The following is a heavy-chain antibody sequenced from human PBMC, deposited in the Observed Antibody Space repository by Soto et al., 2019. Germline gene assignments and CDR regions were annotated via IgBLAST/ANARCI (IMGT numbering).Heavy chain of an antibody. J-gene: IGHJ4*02. CDR1: GYTFTSYG. Sequence: ASVKVSCKASGYTFTSYGISWVRQAPGQGREWMGWISAYNGNTNYAQKFQGRVTMTRDTSTSTAYMELSSLRSDDTAVYFCARDQYCSGTSCYSHRIDYWGQGTQVTVSS. V-gene: IGHV1-18*01. D-gene: IGHD2-2*01. CDR3: ARDQYCSGTSCYSHRIDY. CDR2: ISAYNGNT.